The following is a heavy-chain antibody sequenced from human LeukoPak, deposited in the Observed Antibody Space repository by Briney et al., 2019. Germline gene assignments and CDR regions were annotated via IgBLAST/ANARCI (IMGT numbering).Heavy chain of an antibody. J-gene: IGHJ4*02. Sequence: PGGSLRLSCAASGFKFSSYAMHWVRQAPGKGLEWVAVIPYDGSNKYYADSVKGRFTISRENSKNRLYLQMNSLRAEDTAVYYCARAEGYGGELDFWGQGTLVTVSS. CDR1: GFKFSSYA. D-gene: IGHD4-23*01. V-gene: IGHV3-30*04. CDR2: IPYDGSNK. CDR3: ARAEGYGGELDF.